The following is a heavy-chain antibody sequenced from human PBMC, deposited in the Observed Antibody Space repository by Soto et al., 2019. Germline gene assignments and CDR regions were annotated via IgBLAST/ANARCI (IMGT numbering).Heavy chain of an antibody. CDR2: ISGSGSTT. D-gene: IGHD4-4*01. J-gene: IGHJ4*02. CDR1: GLTFSGYG. V-gene: IGHV3-23*01. Sequence: EVQLLESGGGLVQPGGSLRLSFAASGLTFSGYGMSWVRQAPGTGLEWVSAISGSGSTTYYADSVKCRFTISRDDSKNILFLQMYSLRAEDTAVYYCVTRSRGLQSSPPRLDSWGQGTLVTVSS. CDR3: VTRSRGLQSSPPRLDS.